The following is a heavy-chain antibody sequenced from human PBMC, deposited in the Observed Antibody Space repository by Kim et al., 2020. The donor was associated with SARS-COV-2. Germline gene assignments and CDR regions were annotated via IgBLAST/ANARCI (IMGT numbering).Heavy chain of an antibody. J-gene: IGHJ4*02. D-gene: IGHD5-18*01. V-gene: IGHV3-33*05. CDR1: GFTFSSYG. CDR3: ARERGGYRYGVGVY. CDR2: ISYDGSTK. Sequence: GGSLRLSCVASGFTFSSYGMHWVRQAPGKGLEWVAVISYDGSTKYYADSVKGRFTISRDNSKNTLYLQMNSLRAEDTAVYYCARERGGYRYGVGVYWGQGTLVTVSS.